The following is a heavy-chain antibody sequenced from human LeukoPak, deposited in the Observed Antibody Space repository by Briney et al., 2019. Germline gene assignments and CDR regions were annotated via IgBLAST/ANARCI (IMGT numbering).Heavy chain of an antibody. V-gene: IGHV4-61*02. CDR3: ARGPRYSGSYYEDY. J-gene: IGHJ4*02. CDR2: IYTSGST. D-gene: IGHD1-26*01. Sequence: SETLSLTCTVSGGSISSGSYYWSWIRQPAGKGLEWIGRIYTSGSTNYNPSLKSRVTISVDTSKNQFSLKLSSVTAADTAVYYCARGPRYSGSYYEDYWGQGTLVTVSS. CDR1: GGSISSGSYY.